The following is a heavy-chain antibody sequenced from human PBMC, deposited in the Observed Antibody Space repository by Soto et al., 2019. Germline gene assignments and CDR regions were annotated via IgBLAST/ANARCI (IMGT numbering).Heavy chain of an antibody. CDR2: IYYSGST. CDR1: GGSISSGGYY. D-gene: IGHD2-2*03. J-gene: IGHJ6*02. V-gene: IGHV4-31*03. CDR3: ARGDGYCSSTSCLGNYYYGMDV. Sequence: TLSLTCTVSGGSISSGGYYWSWIRQHPGKGLEWIGYIYYSGSTYYNPSLKSRVTISVDTSKNQFSLKLSSVTAADTAVYYCARGDGYCSSTSCLGNYYYGMDVWGQGTTVPVSS.